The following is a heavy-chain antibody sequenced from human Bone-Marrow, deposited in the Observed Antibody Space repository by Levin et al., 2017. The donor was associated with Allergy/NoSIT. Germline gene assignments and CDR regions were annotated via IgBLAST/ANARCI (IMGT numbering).Heavy chain of an antibody. J-gene: IGHJ3*01. D-gene: IGHD2-2*01. CDR2: MNEDGSEK. CDR3: ARLSCSSTSCYSVFDV. Sequence: HSGGSLRLSCAASGITFNSYWMSWVRQGPGKGLEWVANMNEDGSEKYYVDSVKGRFTISRDNAKNSLYLQMNSLRAEDTAVYYCARLSCSSTSCYSVFDVWGQGTLVTVSS. V-gene: IGHV3-7*03. CDR1: GITFNSYW.